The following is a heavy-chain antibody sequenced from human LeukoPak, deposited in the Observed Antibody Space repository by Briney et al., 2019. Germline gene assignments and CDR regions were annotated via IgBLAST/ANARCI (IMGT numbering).Heavy chain of an antibody. J-gene: IGHJ4*02. Sequence: GGSLRLSCEASGFTFGNYAMNWVRQAPGKGLEWVSTISGIGSSTYYADSAKGRFTISRDNSKDTLFLQMNSLRAEDTAVYYCAKTRPLDSSSWSHGDYWGQGTLVTVSS. V-gene: IGHV3-23*01. CDR2: ISGIGSST. CDR3: AKTRPLDSSSWSHGDY. D-gene: IGHD6-13*01. CDR1: GFTFGNYA.